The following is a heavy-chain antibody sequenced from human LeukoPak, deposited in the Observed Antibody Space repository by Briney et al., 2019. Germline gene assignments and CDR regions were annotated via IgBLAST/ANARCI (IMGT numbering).Heavy chain of an antibody. CDR2: IYYRGST. D-gene: IGHD6-13*01. Sequence: PSETLSLTCTVSGGSIDSSSSYWGWIRQPPGKGLEWIGSIYYRGSTYYNPSLKSRVTVSVDTSKNQFSLKVSSVTAADTAVYYCARWEQQHLALDYWGQGTLVTVSP. CDR3: ARWEQQHLALDY. J-gene: IGHJ4*02. CDR1: GGSIDSSSSY. V-gene: IGHV4-39*07.